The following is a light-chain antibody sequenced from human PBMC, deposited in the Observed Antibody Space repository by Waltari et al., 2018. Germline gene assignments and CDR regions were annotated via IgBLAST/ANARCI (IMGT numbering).Light chain of an antibody. V-gene: IGLV3-9*01. CDR3: QVWDSNTAV. J-gene: IGLJ2*01. CDR1: NIGSKH. Sequence: SYELTQPLSVSVALGQTARLTCGGNNIGSKHVHWYQPKPGQAPVLVIYRDSNRPSGIPERFSGSNSGNTATLTISRAQAGDEADFYCQVWDSNTAVFGGGTKLTVL. CDR2: RDS.